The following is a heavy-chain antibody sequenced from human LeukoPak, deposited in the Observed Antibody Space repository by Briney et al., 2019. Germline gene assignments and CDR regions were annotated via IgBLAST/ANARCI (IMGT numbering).Heavy chain of an antibody. D-gene: IGHD3-22*01. CDR3: AALYYYDSSGYSWGDAFDI. J-gene: IGHJ3*02. CDR1: GFTFTTSA. V-gene: IGHV1-58*02. CDR2: IGVGSGNT. Sequence: GTSVKVSFKASGFTFTTSAMQWGGQARGQRPEWIRWIGVGSGNTNYAQKFQERVTITRDMSTSTAYMELSSLRSEDTAVYYCAALYYYDSSGYSWGDAFDIWGQGTMVTVSS.